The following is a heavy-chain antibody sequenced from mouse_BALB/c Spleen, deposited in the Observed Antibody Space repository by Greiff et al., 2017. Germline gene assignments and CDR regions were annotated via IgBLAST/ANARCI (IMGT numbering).Heavy chain of an antibody. J-gene: IGHJ3*01. CDR1: GFSLTGYG. Sequence: QVQLKESGPGLVAPSQSLSITCTVSGFSLTGYGVNWVRQPPGKGLEWLGMIWGDGSTDYNSALKSRLSISKDNSKSQVFLKMNSLQTDDTARYYCARDGDDGYYAAWFAYWGQGTLVTVSA. V-gene: IGHV2-6-7*01. D-gene: IGHD2-3*01. CDR3: ARDGDDGYYAAWFAY. CDR2: IWGDGST.